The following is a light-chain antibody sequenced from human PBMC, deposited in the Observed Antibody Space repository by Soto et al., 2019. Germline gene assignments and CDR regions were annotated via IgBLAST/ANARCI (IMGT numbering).Light chain of an antibody. Sequence: DIVLTQSPGTLSLSPVERATLSCRASQSVTSTHLAWYQQKPGQAPRLLISGASSRATGMPDRFSGSGSGTDFTLTISSLESEDFAVYYCQQRSNFFGPGTKVEI. CDR3: QQRSNF. CDR1: QSVTSTH. J-gene: IGKJ3*01. CDR2: GAS. V-gene: IGKV3D-20*02.